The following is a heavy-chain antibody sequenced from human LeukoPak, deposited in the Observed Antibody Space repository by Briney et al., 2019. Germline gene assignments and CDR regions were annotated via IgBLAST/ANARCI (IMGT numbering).Heavy chain of an antibody. CDR2: IYPGDSNT. D-gene: IGHD2-2*01. CDR3: ARRHRYCSSTGCYVVDY. Sequence: GESLKISCKGSGYSFTIYWIAWVRQMPGKGLEWMGIIYPGDSNTRYSPSFQGQVTISADKSVSTAYLQWSSLKASDTAIYYCARRHRYCSSTGCYVVDYWGQGTLVTVSS. V-gene: IGHV5-51*01. CDR1: GYSFTIYW. J-gene: IGHJ4*02.